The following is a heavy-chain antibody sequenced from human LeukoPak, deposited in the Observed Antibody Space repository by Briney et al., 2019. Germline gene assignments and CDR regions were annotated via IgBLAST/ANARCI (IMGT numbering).Heavy chain of an antibody. CDR2: IYYSGST. D-gene: IGHD1-26*01. Sequence: PSETLSLTCTVSGGSISSYYWSWLRQPPGKGLEWIGYIYYSGSTNYNPSLKSRVTMSVDTSKNLFSLKVSSVTAADTAVYYCARGRSNYYGMDVWGQGTTVTVSS. J-gene: IGHJ6*02. CDR1: GGSISSYY. CDR3: ARGRSNYYGMDV. V-gene: IGHV4-59*01.